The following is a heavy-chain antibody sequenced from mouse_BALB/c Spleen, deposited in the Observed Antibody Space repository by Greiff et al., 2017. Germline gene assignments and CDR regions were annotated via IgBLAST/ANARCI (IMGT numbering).Heavy chain of an antibody. V-gene: IGHV3-6*02. CDR3: APYDGYYAWFAY. Sequence: EVKLVESGPGLVKPSQSLSLTCSVTGYSITSGYYWNWIRQFPGNKLEWMGYISYDGSNNYNPSLKNRISITRDTSKNQFFLKLNSVTTEDTATYYCAPYDGYYAWFAYWGQGTLVTVSA. CDR2: ISYDGSN. J-gene: IGHJ3*01. CDR1: GYSITSGYY. D-gene: IGHD2-3*01.